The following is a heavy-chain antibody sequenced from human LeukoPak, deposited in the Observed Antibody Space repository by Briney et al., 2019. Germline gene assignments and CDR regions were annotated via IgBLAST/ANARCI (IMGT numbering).Heavy chain of an antibody. V-gene: IGHV4-61*02. CDR2: VYLLGRT. CDR3: ARGGDVVLLGPAAGHGYNYYMDV. D-gene: IGHD2-15*01. J-gene: IGHJ6*03. CDR1: GGPISSGTYY. Sequence: SETLTLTCTVSGGPISSGTYYWTWILQSAEKGLEWIGRVYLLGRTEYNPSLDSRATISVDTSKNQFSLKLESVAAADTAVYFCARGGDVVLLGPAAGHGYNYYMDVWGTGTTVTVSS.